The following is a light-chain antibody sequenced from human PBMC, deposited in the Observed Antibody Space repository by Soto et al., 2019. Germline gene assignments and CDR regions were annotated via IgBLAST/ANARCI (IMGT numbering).Light chain of an antibody. J-gene: IGKJ4*01. CDR3: QQLNSYLT. V-gene: IGKV1-9*01. CDR2: AAS. Sequence: DIQLTQSPSFLSASVGDRVTITCRASQGISSYLAWYQQEPGKAPKLLIYAASTLQSGVPSRFSGSGSGTEFTLTISSLQPEDFATYYCQQLNSYLTFGGGTKVDIK. CDR1: QGISSY.